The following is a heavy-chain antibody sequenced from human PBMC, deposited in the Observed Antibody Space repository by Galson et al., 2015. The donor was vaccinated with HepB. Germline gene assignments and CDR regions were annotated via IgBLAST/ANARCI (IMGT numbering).Heavy chain of an antibody. V-gene: IGHV1-18*04. CDR3: ARAPSHCSGGSCYNTPVDY. CDR1: GHTFTSYG. CDR2: ISAKNGNT. J-gene: IGHJ4*02. D-gene: IGHD2-15*01. Sequence: SVKVSCKAFGHTFTSYGISWVRQAPGQGFEWMGWISAKNGNTKSAQKFQGRVTMTRDTSISTAYMELSRLRSDDTAVYYCARAPSHCSGGSCYNTPVDYWGQGTLVTVSS.